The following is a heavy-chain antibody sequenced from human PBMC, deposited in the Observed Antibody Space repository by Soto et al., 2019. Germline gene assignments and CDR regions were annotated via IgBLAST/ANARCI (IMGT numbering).Heavy chain of an antibody. V-gene: IGHV4-34*01. J-gene: IGHJ6*03. Sequence: SETLSLTCAVYGGSFSGYYWSWIRQPPGKGLEWIGEINHSGSTNYNPPLKSRVTISVDTSKNQFSLKLSSVTAADTAVYYCARVGGGSYYYYYYYMDVWGKGTTVTVSS. CDR3: ARVGGGSYYYYYYYMDV. D-gene: IGHD1-26*01. CDR1: GGSFSGYY. CDR2: INHSGST.